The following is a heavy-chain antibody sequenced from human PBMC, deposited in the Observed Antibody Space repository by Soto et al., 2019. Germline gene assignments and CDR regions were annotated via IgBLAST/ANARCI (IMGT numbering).Heavy chain of an antibody. CDR1: VFTFSSYE. CDR3: ARVTTVVTYAFDI. J-gene: IGHJ3*02. V-gene: IGHV3-48*03. Sequence: GGSLRLSCAASVFTFSSYEMNWVRQAPGKGLEWVSYISSSGSTIYYADSVKGRFTISRDNAKNSLYLQMNSLRAEDTAVYYCARVTTVVTYAFDIWGQGTMVTVSS. CDR2: ISSSGSTI. D-gene: IGHD4-17*01.